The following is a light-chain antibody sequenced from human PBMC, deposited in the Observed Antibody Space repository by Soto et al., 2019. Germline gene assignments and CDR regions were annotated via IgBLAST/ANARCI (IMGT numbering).Light chain of an antibody. V-gene: IGKV3D-15*01. CDR3: QQYNNWPPWT. CDR2: ATS. Sequence: EIVMTQSPATLSVSPGERATLSCRASQGISSNLAWYQQKPGQAPRLLFYATSIRATGIPGRFSGCGSGTEFTLTITSLQSEDCAVYYCQQYNNWPPWTFGQATKVEIK. J-gene: IGKJ1*01. CDR1: QGISSN.